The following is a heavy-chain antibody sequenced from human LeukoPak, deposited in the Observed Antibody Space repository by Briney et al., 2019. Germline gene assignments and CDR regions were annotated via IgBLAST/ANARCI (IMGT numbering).Heavy chain of an antibody. V-gene: IGHV3-23*01. CDR2: ISGSGGST. CDR3: AKVADEQWRIYYYYGMDV. D-gene: IGHD6-19*01. J-gene: IGHJ6*02. Sequence: GGSLRLSCAASGFTFSSYAMHWVRQAPGKGLEWVSAISGSGGSTYYADSVKGRFTISRDNSKNTLYLQMNSLRAEDTAVYYCAKVADEQWRIYYYYGMDVWGQGTTVTVSS. CDR1: GFTFSSYA.